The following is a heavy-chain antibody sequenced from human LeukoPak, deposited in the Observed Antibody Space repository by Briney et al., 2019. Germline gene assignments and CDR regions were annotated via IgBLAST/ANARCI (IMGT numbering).Heavy chain of an antibody. V-gene: IGHV1-2*02. CDR2: INPNSGGT. CDR1: GYTFTGYY. Sequence: ASVKVSCKASGYTFTGYYMHWVRQAPGQGLEWMGWINPNSGGTNYAQKFQGRVTMTEDTSTDTAYMELSSLRSEDTAVYYCANGDSGYPFDYWGQGTLVTVSS. D-gene: IGHD3-22*01. CDR3: ANGDSGYPFDY. J-gene: IGHJ4*02.